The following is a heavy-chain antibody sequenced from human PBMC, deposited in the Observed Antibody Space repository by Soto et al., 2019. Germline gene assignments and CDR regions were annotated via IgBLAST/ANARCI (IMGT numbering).Heavy chain of an antibody. J-gene: IGHJ4*02. CDR1: GGSISSYY. V-gene: IGHV4-59*01. CDR2: IYYGGST. CDR3: ARSGQKAAAGTGYFDY. Sequence: PSETLSLTCTVSGGSISSYYWSWIRQPPGKGLEWIGYIYYGGSTNYNPSLKSRVTISVDTSKNQFSLKLSSVTAADTAVYYCARSGQKAAAGTGYFDYWGQGTLVTVSS. D-gene: IGHD6-13*01.